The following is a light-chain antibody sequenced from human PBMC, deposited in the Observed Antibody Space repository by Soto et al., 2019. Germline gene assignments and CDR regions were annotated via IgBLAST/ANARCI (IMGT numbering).Light chain of an antibody. J-gene: IGLJ1*01. CDR2: EVS. CDR3: SSYTSSSTNV. Sequence: QSVLTQPASVSGSPGQSITISCTGTSSDVGGYNYVSGYQQHPGKAPKLMIYEVSNRPSGVSNRFSGPKSGNTASLTISGLQAEDEADYYCSSYTSSSTNVFGTGTRSPS. V-gene: IGLV2-14*01. CDR1: SSDVGGYNY.